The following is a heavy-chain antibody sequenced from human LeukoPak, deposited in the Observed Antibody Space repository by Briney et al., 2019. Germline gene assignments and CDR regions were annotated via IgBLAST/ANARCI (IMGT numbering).Heavy chain of an antibody. CDR2: ISGSGGNT. CDR3: ARHLNRDF. CDR1: GFTFSRNW. V-gene: IGHV3-23*01. J-gene: IGHJ4*02. Sequence: PGGSLRLSCVASGFTFSRNWMTWVRQAPGKGLEWVSFISGSGGNTYYADSVKGRFTISRDNSKNTLYLHMNSLRAEDTAVYYCARHLNRDFWGQGTLVAVSS.